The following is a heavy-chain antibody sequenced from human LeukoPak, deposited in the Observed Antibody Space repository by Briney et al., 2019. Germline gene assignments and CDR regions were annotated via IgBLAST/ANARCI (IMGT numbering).Heavy chain of an antibody. CDR1: GFTFSSYS. CDR2: ISSSSSYI. CDR3: ASRSYDSSGYYYGEFDY. D-gene: IGHD3-22*01. J-gene: IGHJ4*02. V-gene: IGHV3-21*01. Sequence: GGSLRLSCAASGFTFSSYSMNWVRQAPGKGLEWVSSISSSSSYIYYADSVKGRFTISRDNAKNSLYLQTNSLRAEDTAVYYCASRSYDSSGYYYGEFDYWGQGTLVTVSS.